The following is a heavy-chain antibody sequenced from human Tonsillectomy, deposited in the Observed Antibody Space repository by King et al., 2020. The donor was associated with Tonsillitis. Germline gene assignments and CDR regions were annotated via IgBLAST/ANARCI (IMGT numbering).Heavy chain of an antibody. D-gene: IGHD5-24*01. CDR3: AKDRRDGYNYGFDY. J-gene: IGHJ4*02. CDR2: ISVRSYIT. CDR1: GFPFSSNG. V-gene: IGHV3-23*04. Sequence: VQLVESGGGLVQPGGSLRLSCAASGFPFSSNGMMWVRHAPGKGLQWVSGISVRSYITYYPDSMKGRFTISRDNSKNTLYLQMNSLRAEDTAVYYCAKDRRDGYNYGFDYWGQGTLVTVSS.